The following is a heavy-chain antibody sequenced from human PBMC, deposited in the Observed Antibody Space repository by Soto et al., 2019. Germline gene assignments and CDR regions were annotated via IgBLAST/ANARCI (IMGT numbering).Heavy chain of an antibody. CDR2: ISGSGGST. Sequence: GGSLRLSCAASGFTFSSYAMSWVRQAPGKGLEWVSAISGSGGSTYYADSVKGRFTISRDNSKNTLYLPMNSLRAEDTAVYYCAKGRDITMVRGVIITTTNFDYWGQGTLVTVSS. CDR3: AKGRDITMVRGVIITTTNFDY. V-gene: IGHV3-23*01. CDR1: GFTFSSYA. D-gene: IGHD3-10*01. J-gene: IGHJ4*02.